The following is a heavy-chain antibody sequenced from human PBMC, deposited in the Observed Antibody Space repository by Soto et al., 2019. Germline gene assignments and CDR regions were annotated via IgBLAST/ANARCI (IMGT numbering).Heavy chain of an antibody. Sequence: SETLSLTCTVSGGSISSGGYYWGWIRQHPGKGLEWIGYIYYSGSTYYNPSLKSRVTISVDTSKNQFSLKLSSVTAADTAVYYCARFYIGTYYFDYWGQGTLVTVSS. CDR2: IYYSGST. CDR3: ARFYIGTYYFDY. D-gene: IGHD1-7*01. V-gene: IGHV4-31*03. CDR1: GGSISSGGYY. J-gene: IGHJ4*02.